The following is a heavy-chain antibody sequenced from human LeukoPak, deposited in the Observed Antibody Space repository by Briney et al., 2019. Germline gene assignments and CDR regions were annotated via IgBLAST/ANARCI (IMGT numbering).Heavy chain of an antibody. CDR2: ITPIFGTA. CDR1: GGTFSSYA. J-gene: IGHJ4*02. V-gene: IGHV1-69*05. D-gene: IGHD3-22*01. Sequence: GASVKVSCTASGGTFSSYAISWVQQAPGQGLEWRGGITPIFGTANYAQKFQGRVTITTDESTSTAYMELSSLRSEDTAVYYCARNYYDSSGYYREADYWGQGTLVTVSS. CDR3: ARNYYDSSGYYREADY.